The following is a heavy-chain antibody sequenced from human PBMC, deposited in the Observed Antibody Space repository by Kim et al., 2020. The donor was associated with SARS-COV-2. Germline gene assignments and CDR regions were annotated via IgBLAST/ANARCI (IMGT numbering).Heavy chain of an antibody. J-gene: IGHJ4*02. CDR2: ISYNSGII. Sequence: SLRLSCTASGFTFGGHVMHWVRQAPGKGLEWVSGISYNSGIIDYADSVKGRFTISRDNAKNTLYLQMNSLRVEDTAFYYCAKDSAVAQSEQVDYWGQGTLVTVSS. D-gene: IGHD2-15*01. CDR1: GFTFGGHV. V-gene: IGHV3-9*01. CDR3: AKDSAVAQSEQVDY.